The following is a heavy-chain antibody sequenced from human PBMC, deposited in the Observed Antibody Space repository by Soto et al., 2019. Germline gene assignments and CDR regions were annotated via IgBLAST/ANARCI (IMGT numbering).Heavy chain of an antibody. Sequence: QVTLKESGPVLVKPTETLTLTCTVSGFSLSNGRMGVSWIRQPPGKAPEWLAHIFSNDEKSYNTSLRSRLTISKDTSNSQVVLTMTNVAPVDTATYYCARIYDVLTGYYMFDYWGQGTLVTVSS. J-gene: IGHJ4*02. CDR2: IFSNDEK. CDR1: GFSLSNGRMG. CDR3: ARIYDVLTGYYMFDY. V-gene: IGHV2-26*01. D-gene: IGHD3-9*01.